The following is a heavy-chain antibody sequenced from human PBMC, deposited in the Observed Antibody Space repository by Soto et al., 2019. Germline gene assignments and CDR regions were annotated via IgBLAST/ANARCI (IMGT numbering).Heavy chain of an antibody. CDR3: AKDLATVSTDYYYYAMDV. CDR1: GFTFSHYG. D-gene: IGHD4-4*01. V-gene: IGHV3-30*18. Sequence: ESGGGVVQPGRSLRLSCETSGFTFSHYGMHWVRQAPGKGLEWVALIAYDGSNNYYADSVKGRFAISRDNSNNTLYLQMNRLRAEDTAVYYCAKDLATVSTDYYYYAMDVWGLGTTVTVSS. CDR2: IAYDGSNN. J-gene: IGHJ6*02.